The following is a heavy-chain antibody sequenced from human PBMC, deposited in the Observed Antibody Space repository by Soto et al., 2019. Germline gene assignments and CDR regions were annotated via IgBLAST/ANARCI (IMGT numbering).Heavy chain of an antibody. V-gene: IGHV5-51*01. J-gene: IGHJ5*02. CDR2: IYPGDSDT. CDR3: ARQTPGVGYCSSTSCLAWFDP. D-gene: IGHD2-2*01. Sequence: GESLKISCKGSGYSFTSYWIGWVRQMPGKGLEWMGIIYPGDSDTRYSPSFQGQVTISADKSISTAYLQWSSLKASDTAMYYCARQTPGVGYCSSTSCLAWFDPWGQGTLVTISS. CDR1: GYSFTSYW.